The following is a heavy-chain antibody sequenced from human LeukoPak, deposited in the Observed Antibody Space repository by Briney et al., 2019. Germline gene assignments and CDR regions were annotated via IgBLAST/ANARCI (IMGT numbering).Heavy chain of an antibody. CDR2: VYTSGST. J-gene: IGHJ4*02. D-gene: IGHD5-18*01. CDR1: GGSTSSYH. V-gene: IGHV4-4*07. Sequence: PSETLSLTCTVSGGSTSSYHWSWIQQTAGHGLEWIGRVYTSGSTNYKPSLKSRVTMSVDTSKEQLSLKLSSVTAADTAVYYCARDGLYSYGYSYFDYWGQGTLVTVSS. CDR3: ARDGLYSYGYSYFDY.